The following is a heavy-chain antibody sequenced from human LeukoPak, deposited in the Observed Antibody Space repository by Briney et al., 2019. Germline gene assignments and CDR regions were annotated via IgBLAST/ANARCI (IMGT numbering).Heavy chain of an antibody. V-gene: IGHV3-7*01. Sequence: GGSLGLSCAASGFTFDDYGMSWVRQAPGKGLEWVANIKQDGSEKYYVDSVKGRFTISRDNAKNSLYLQMNSLRAEDTAVYYCARRGYFGGQGTLVTVSS. J-gene: IGHJ4*02. CDR1: GFTFDDYG. CDR3: ARRGYF. D-gene: IGHD3-22*01. CDR2: IKQDGSEK.